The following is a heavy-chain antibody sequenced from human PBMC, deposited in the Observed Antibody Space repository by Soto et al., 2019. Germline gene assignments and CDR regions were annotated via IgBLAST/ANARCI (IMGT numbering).Heavy chain of an antibody. J-gene: IGHJ6*03. CDR2: IYHTGST. CDR3: AGAITYYYYYTHV. V-gene: IGHV4-59*01. Sequence: QVQLQESGPGLVNPSETLSLTCTVSGGSISSYYWSWIRQPPGKGLEWIGYIYHTGSTNSNPSLKSRVTISVDTSKNQFSLKLSSVTAADTAVYYCAGAITYYYYYTHVWGKGTAVTVSS. D-gene: IGHD3-10*01. CDR1: GGSISSYY.